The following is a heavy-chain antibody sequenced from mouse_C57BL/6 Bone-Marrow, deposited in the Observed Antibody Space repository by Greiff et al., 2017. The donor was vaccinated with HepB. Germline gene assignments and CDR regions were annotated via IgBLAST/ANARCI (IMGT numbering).Heavy chain of an antibody. V-gene: IGHV5-6*02. CDR2: ISSGGSYT. D-gene: IGHD1-1*01. Sequence: EVKLMESGGDLVKPGGSLKLSCAASGFTFSSYGMSWVRQTPDKRLEWVATISSGGSYTYYPDSVKGRFTISRDNAKNTLYLQMSSLKSEDTAKYYCARRDYGSSCYAMDYWGQGTSVTVSS. CDR3: ARRDYGSSCYAMDY. J-gene: IGHJ4*01. CDR1: GFTFSSYG.